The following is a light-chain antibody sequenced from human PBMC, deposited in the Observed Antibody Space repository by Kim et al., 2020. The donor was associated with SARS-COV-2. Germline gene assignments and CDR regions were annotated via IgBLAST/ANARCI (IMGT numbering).Light chain of an antibody. V-gene: IGLV10-54*01. CDR3: LAWDSSLTAYV. CDR2: RND. CDR1: SANVGNQG. Sequence: LTQPPSVSKGLRQTATLTCTGNSANVGNQGAAWLQQHQGHPPKLVSYRNDNRPSGISERFSASRSGNIASLTITGLQLEDEADYYCLAWDSSLTAYVFGSGTQLTVL. J-gene: IGLJ1*01.